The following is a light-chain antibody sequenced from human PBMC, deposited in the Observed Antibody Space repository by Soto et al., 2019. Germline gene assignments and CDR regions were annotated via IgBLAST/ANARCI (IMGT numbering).Light chain of an antibody. CDR3: QQYGSSGT. CDR2: GAS. CDR1: QSVSSY. J-gene: IGKJ1*01. V-gene: IGKV3-20*01. Sequence: EIVLTQSPATLSLSPGERATHSCRASQSVSSYLAWYQQKPGQAPRLLIYGASNRATGIPDRFSGSGSGTDFTLTISRLEPEDFAVYYCQQYGSSGTFGQGT.